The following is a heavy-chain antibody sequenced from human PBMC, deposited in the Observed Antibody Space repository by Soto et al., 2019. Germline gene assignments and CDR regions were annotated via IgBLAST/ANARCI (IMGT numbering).Heavy chain of an antibody. CDR2: ISYDGSNK. CDR3: VKDGSSGWPYYYGMDV. J-gene: IGHJ6*02. Sequence: GGSLRLSCAASGFTFSSYGMHWVRQAPGKGLEWVAVISYDGSNKYYADSLKGRFTVSRDNSKNTLYLQMSSLRAEDTAVYYCVKDGSSGWPYYYGMDVWGQGTKVTVSS. D-gene: IGHD6-19*01. V-gene: IGHV3-30*18. CDR1: GFTFSSYG.